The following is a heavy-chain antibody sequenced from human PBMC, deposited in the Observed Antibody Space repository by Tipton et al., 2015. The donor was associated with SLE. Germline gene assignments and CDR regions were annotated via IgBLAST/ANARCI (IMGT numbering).Heavy chain of an antibody. V-gene: IGHV4-31*03. CDR3: ARNPGITFGGVIPRGMDV. Sequence: TLSLTCTVSGGSISSGGYYWCWLRQHPGKGLEWIGYIYYSGSTYYIPSLKSRITISVDTSKNQFSLKLSSVTAADTAVYYCARNPGITFGGVIPRGMDVWGQGTTVTVSS. CDR1: GGSISSGGYY. J-gene: IGHJ6*02. CDR2: IYYSGST. D-gene: IGHD3-16*02.